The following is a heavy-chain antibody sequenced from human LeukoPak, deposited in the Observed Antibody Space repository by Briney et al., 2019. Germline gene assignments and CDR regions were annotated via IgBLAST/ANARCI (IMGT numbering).Heavy chain of an antibody. CDR2: IYSGGST. D-gene: IGHD1-26*01. CDR3: ARVSGSLYYFDY. CDR1: GFTFSSHG. J-gene: IGHJ4*02. V-gene: IGHV3-53*01. Sequence: GGSLRLSCAASGFTFSSHGMHWVRQAPGKGLEWVAVIYSGGSTYYADSVKGRFTISRDNSKNTLYLQMNSLRAEDMAVYYCARVSGSLYYFDYWGQGTLVTVSS.